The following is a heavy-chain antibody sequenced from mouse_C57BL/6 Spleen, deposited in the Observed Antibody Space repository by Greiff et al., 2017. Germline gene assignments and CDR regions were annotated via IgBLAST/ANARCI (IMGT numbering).Heavy chain of an antibody. D-gene: IGHD2-4*01. V-gene: IGHV1-15*01. CDR2: IDPETGGT. CDR3: TQRAYYDYEGYFDV. CDR1: GYTFTDYE. J-gene: IGHJ1*03. Sequence: VQLQQSGAELVRPGASVTLSCKASGYTFTDYEMHWVKQTPVHGLEWIGAIDPETGGTAYNQKFKGKAILTADKSSSTAYMELRSLTSEDSAVYYCTQRAYYDYEGYFDVWGKGTTVTVSS.